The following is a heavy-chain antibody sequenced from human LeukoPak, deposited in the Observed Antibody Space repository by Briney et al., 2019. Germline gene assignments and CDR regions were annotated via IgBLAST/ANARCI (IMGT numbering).Heavy chain of an antibody. V-gene: IGHV1-18*01. CDR3: ARPAGFWSGYYRGYYFDY. CDR2: ISAYNGNT. Sequence: ASVKVSCKASGYTFTSYGISWVRQAPGQVLEWMGWISAYNGNTNYAQKLQGRVTMTTDTSTSTAYMELRSLRSDDTAVYYCARPAGFWSGYYRGYYFDYWGQGTLVTVSS. J-gene: IGHJ4*02. D-gene: IGHD3-3*01. CDR1: GYTFTSYG.